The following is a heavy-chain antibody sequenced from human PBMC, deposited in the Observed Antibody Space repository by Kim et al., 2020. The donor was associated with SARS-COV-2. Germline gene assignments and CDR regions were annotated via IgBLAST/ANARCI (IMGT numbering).Heavy chain of an antibody. D-gene: IGHD3-3*01. CDR3: ARHDITAPNNWFDP. J-gene: IGHJ5*02. V-gene: IGHV5-10-1*01. Sequence: SPSIQGHVTISADKSISTAYLQWSSLKASDTAMYYCARHDITAPNNWFDPWGQGTLVTVSS.